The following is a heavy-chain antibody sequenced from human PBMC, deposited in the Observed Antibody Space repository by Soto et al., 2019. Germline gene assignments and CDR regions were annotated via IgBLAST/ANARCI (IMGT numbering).Heavy chain of an antibody. V-gene: IGHV6-1*01. CDR2: TYYRSKWYN. CDR1: GDSVSSNSAA. D-gene: IGHD2-8*01. J-gene: IGHJ4*02. Sequence: QVQLQQSGPGLVKPSQTLSLTCAISGDSVSSNSAAWNWIRQSPSRGLEWLGRTYYRSKWYNDYAVSVKSRITINPDTSKNQFSLQLNSVTPEDTAVYYCAAAVGYSTSWLFNYWGQGTLVTVSS. CDR3: AAAVGYSTSWLFNY.